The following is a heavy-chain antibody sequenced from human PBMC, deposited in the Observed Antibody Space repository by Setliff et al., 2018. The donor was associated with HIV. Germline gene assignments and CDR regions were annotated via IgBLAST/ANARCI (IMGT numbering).Heavy chain of an antibody. CDR2: VNSDGSRT. V-gene: IGHV3-74*03. J-gene: IGHJ3*02. CDR1: GFSFSSYW. D-gene: IGHD6-19*01. CDR3: ARPMEIGRHPVAGLRDAFDI. Sequence: PGESLKISCAASGFSFSSYWMHWVRQVPGKGLVWVSAVNSDGSRTTYADSVKGRFTISRDNAKNMLYLQMNTVRAEDTAVYYCARPMEIGRHPVAGLRDAFDIWGQGTMVTVSS.